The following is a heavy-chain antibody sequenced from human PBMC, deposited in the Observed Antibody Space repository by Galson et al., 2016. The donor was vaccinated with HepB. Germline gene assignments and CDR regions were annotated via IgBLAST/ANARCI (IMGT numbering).Heavy chain of an antibody. V-gene: IGHV3-7*01. D-gene: IGHD3-22*01. CDR1: GFTFNIYW. CDR2: INNDGVEK. CDR3: ARGEKGYSEGAS. Sequence: SLRLSCAASGFTFNIYWISWVRQAPGKGLGWVANINNDGVEKNYAGSVKGRFTISRDNAKNSLYLQMDSLRVEDTGFYYCARGEKGYSEGASWGQGTLVTVSS. J-gene: IGHJ5*02.